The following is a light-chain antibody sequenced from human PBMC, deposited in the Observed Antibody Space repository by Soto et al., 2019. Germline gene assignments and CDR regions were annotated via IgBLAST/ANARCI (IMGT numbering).Light chain of an antibody. CDR1: SSDVGGYNY. Sequence: QSVLTQPRSVSGSPGQSVTISCTGTSSDVGGYNYVSWYQHHPGKAPKLIVYGVTNRPSGIPDRISGSKSGNTASLTISGLQAEDEADYYCCSYAGRSVVFGGVTKLTVL. CDR2: GVT. J-gene: IGLJ2*01. CDR3: CSYAGRSVV. V-gene: IGLV2-11*01.